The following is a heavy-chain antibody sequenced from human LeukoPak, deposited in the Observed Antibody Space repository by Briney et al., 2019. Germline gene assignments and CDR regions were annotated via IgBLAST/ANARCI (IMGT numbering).Heavy chain of an antibody. CDR3: ARQARHGWFGELLNWFDP. Sequence: SETLSLTCTVSGGSISSSSYYWGWIRQPPGKGLEWIGSIYYSGSTYYNPSLKSRVTISVDTSKNQFSLKLSSVTAADTAVYYCARQARHGWFGELLNWFDPWGQGTLVTVSS. J-gene: IGHJ5*02. CDR2: IYYSGST. CDR1: GGSISSSSYY. V-gene: IGHV4-39*01. D-gene: IGHD3-10*01.